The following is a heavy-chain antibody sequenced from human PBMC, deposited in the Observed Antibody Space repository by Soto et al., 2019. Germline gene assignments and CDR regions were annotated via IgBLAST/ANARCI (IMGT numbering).Heavy chain of an antibody. D-gene: IGHD2-8*01. V-gene: IGHV1-2*04. CDR1: GYSFTDYH. Sequence: ASVKVSCKASGYSFTDYHIHWVRQAPGQGLEWLGRINPKSGGTSTAQKFQGWVTMTTDTFISTASMELTRLTSDDTAIYYCARGDSTDCSNGVCSFFYNHDMDVWGQGTTVTVSS. CDR3: ARGDSTDCSNGVCSFFYNHDMDV. CDR2: INPKSGGT. J-gene: IGHJ6*02.